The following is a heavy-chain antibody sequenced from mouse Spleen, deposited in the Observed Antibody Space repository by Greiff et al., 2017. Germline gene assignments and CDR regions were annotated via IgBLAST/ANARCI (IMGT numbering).Heavy chain of an antibody. J-gene: IGHJ3*01. Sequence: DVKLVESGPGLVKPSQSLSLTCSVTGYSITSGYYWNWIRQFPGNKLEWMGYISYDGSNNYNPSLKNRISITRDTSKNQFFLKLNSVTTEDTATYYCARERDSAWFAYWGQGTLVTVSA. CDR3: ARERDSAWFAY. CDR1: GYSITSGYY. V-gene: IGHV3-6*02. CDR2: ISYDGSN.